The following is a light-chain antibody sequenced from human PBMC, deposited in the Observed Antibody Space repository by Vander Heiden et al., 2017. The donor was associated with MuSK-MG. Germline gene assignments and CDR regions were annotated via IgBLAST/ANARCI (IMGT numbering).Light chain of an antibody. Sequence: SYVLTQPPSVSVAPGTTARITCGGNNIGSKSGHWYQQKPGQAPVMVISYDSDRPSGIPERFSGSNSGNTATLTISRVEAGDEADYYCQVWDNNSDRHGVCGGGTKLTV. CDR1: NIGSKS. J-gene: IGLJ3*02. CDR2: YDS. V-gene: IGLV3-21*04. CDR3: QVWDNNSDRHGV.